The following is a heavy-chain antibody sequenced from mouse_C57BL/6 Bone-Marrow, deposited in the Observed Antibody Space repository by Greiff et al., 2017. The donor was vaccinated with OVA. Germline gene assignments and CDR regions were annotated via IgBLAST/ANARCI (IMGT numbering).Heavy chain of an antibody. CDR1: GYSITSGYY. Sequence: EVQRVESGPGLVKPSQSLSLTCSVTGYSITSGYYWNWIRQFPGNKLEWMGYISYDGSNNYNPSLKNRISITRDTSKNQFFLKLNSVTTEDTATYYCARDPLDYWGQGTTLTVSS. V-gene: IGHV3-6*01. CDR2: ISYDGSN. CDR3: ARDPLDY. J-gene: IGHJ2*01.